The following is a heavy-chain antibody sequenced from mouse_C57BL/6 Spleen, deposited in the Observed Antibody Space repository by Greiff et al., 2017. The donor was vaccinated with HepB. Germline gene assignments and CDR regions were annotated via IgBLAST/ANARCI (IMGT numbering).Heavy chain of an antibody. Sequence: QVTLKESGPGILQPSQTLSLTCSFSGFSLSTFGMGVGWIRQPSGKGLEWLAHIWWDDDKYYNPALKSRLTISKDTSKNQLFLKIANVDTADTATYYCARMGITTVVAYYAMDYWGQGTSVTVSS. CDR2: IWWDDDK. CDR1: GFSLSTFGMG. CDR3: ARMGITTVVAYYAMDY. J-gene: IGHJ4*01. V-gene: IGHV8-8*01. D-gene: IGHD1-1*01.